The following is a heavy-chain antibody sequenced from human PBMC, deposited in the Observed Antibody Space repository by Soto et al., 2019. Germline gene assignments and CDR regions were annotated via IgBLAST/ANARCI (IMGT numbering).Heavy chain of an antibody. CDR1: GGSISSSNW. D-gene: IGHD2-8*01. J-gene: IGHJ6*02. CDR2: IYHSGST. CDR3: ARARRRGSVVGVYYGLDV. Sequence: SETLSLTCAVSGGSISSSNWWSWVRQPPGKGLEWIGEIYHSGSTNYTPSLKSRVTISIDKSKNQFSLTLTSLTAADTAVYYCARARRRGSVVGVYYGLDVWGQGTRVTVSS. V-gene: IGHV4-4*02.